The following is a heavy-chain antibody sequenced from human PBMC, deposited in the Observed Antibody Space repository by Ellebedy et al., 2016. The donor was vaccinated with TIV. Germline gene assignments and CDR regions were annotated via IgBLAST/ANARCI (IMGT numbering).Heavy chain of an antibody. CDR1: GFTFRNYW. CDR3: ARTTMLRGVIISPIILFDY. CDR2: IKQDGSEK. D-gene: IGHD3-10*01. J-gene: IGHJ4*02. Sequence: GESLKISCAASGFTFRNYWMNWVRQAPGKGLEWVANIKQDGSEKKYVDSVKGRLTISRDNAKNSLYLQMNSLRAEDTAVYYCARTTMLRGVIISPIILFDYWGQGTLVTVSS. V-gene: IGHV3-7*01.